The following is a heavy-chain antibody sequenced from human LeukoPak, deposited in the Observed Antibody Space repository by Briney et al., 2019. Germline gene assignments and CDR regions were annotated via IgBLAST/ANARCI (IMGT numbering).Heavy chain of an antibody. CDR1: GGTFSSYA. CDR2: IIPIFGTA. D-gene: IGHD1-26*01. J-gene: IGHJ4*02. CDR3: ARSGGSHRGYFDY. V-gene: IGHV1-69*05. Sequence: GASVKVSCKASGGTFSSYAISWVRQAPGQGLEWMGGIIPIFGTANYAQKFQGRVTITTDESTSTAYMELSSLRSEDTAVYYCARSGGSHRGYFDYWGQGTLVTVSS.